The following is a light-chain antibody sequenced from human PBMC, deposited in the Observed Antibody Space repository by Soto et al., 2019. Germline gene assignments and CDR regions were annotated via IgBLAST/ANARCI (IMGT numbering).Light chain of an antibody. J-gene: IGKJ5*01. CDR2: DAS. CDR1: QSVSRY. Sequence: EILLTQSPATLSLSPGERATLSCRASQSVSRYSAWYQQKPGQAPRLLIYDASNRATGIPARFSGSGSGTDFTLTISSLEPEDFAVYYCQQRSNWHPITFGQGTRLEIK. V-gene: IGKV3-11*01. CDR3: QQRSNWHPIT.